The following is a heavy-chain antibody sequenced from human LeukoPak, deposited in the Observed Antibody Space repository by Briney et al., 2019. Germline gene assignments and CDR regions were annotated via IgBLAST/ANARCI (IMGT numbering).Heavy chain of an antibody. Sequence: ASVKVSCKASGYTFTSYDINWVRQAPGQGLVWMGWMDPNRGNTGYAHKFQGRVTMARSTSVSTAHMELSSLTSEDTAVYYCARGLSRCSSGNCYEPNWLDSWGQGTLVTVSS. V-gene: IGHV1-8*02. CDR2: MDPNRGNT. D-gene: IGHD2-2*01. CDR1: GYTFTSYD. J-gene: IGHJ5*01. CDR3: ARGLSRCSSGNCYEPNWLDS.